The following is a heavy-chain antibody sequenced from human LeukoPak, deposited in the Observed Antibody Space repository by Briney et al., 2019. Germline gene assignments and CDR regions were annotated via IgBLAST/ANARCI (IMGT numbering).Heavy chain of an antibody. D-gene: IGHD2-2*01. CDR1: GLTFSSYA. CDR2: ISYDGSNK. CDR3: ARVGFMDAYPPYFDY. V-gene: IGHV3-30*04. J-gene: IGHJ4*02. Sequence: GGSLRLPCAASGLTFSSYAMHWVRQAPGKGLEGVAVISYDGSNKYYADSVKGRFTISRDNSKNTLYLQMNSLRAEDTAVYYCARVGFMDAYPPYFDYWGQGTLVTVSS.